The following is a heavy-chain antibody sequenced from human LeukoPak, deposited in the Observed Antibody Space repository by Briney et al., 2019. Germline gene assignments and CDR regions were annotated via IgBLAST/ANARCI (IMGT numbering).Heavy chain of an antibody. J-gene: IGHJ3*02. CDR2: ISYDGSNK. CDR3: AKELPSYYYDSSVGAFDI. Sequence: PGGSPRLSCAASGFTFSSYGMHWVRQAPGKGLEWVAVISYDGSNKYYADSVKGRFTISRDNSKNTLYLQMNSLRAEDTAVYYCAKELPSYYYDSSVGAFDIWGQGTMVTVSS. V-gene: IGHV3-30*18. D-gene: IGHD3-22*01. CDR1: GFTFSSYG.